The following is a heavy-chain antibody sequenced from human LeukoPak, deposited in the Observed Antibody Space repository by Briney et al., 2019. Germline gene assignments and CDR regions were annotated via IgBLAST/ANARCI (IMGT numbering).Heavy chain of an antibody. Sequence: GGSLRLSCATSGFPFSTFWMSWVRQAPGKGLEWVANIKQDGSAKYDVDSVKGRFTISRDNAKNSLYLQMNSLRDEYTAVYYCAGGSGWLTDYWGQGTQVTVSS. CDR3: AGGSGWLTDY. D-gene: IGHD6-19*01. J-gene: IGHJ4*02. V-gene: IGHV3-7*03. CDR1: GFPFSTFW. CDR2: IKQDGSAK.